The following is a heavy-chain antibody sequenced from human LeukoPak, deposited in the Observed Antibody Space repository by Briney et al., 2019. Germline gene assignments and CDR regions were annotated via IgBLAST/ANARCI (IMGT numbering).Heavy chain of an antibody. J-gene: IGHJ4*02. V-gene: IGHV4-34*01. D-gene: IGHD3-10*01. CDR3: ARISSMVRGVITKFDY. Sequence: SETLSLTCAVYGGSFSGYYWSWIRQPPGKGPEWIGEINHSGSTNYNPSLKSRVTISVDTSKNQFSLKLSSVTAADTAVYYCARISSMVRGVITKFDYWGQGTLVTVSS. CDR2: INHSGST. CDR1: GGSFSGYY.